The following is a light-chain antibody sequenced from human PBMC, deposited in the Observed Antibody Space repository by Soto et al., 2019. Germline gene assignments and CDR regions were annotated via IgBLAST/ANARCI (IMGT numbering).Light chain of an antibody. Sequence: DIPMTQSPSSLSASVGDRVTITCRASQSISSYLNWYQQKPGKAPTLLIYAASSLQSGVPSRFSDSGSGTDFTLTISSLQPEDFATYYCQQSYSTPYTCGQGTKLEIK. CDR1: QSISSY. CDR2: AAS. J-gene: IGKJ2*01. CDR3: QQSYSTPYT. V-gene: IGKV1-39*01.